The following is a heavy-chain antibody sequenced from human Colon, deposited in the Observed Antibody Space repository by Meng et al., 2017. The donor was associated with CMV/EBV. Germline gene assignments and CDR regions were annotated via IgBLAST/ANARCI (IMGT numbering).Heavy chain of an antibody. D-gene: IGHD3/OR15-3a*01. CDR2: LRSDGTHD. CDR1: GFPFSDYG. J-gene: IGHJ4*02. CDR3: AKDGYGLGYIDS. Sequence: GESLKISCAASGFPFSDYGIHWVRQAPGKGLEWVAFLRSDGTHDLYSDSVKGRFTISRDNSMKTLYLQMNSLTAADTAVYYCAKDGYGLGYIDSWGQGTAVTVSS. V-gene: IGHV3-30*02.